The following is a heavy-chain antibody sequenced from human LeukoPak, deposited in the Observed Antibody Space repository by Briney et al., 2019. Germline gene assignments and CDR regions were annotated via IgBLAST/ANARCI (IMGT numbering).Heavy chain of an antibody. CDR2: IYYSGST. D-gene: IGHD1-7*01. J-gene: IGHJ6*02. V-gene: IGHV4-59*01. CDR1: GGSISSYY. Sequence: SETLSLACTVSGGSISSYYWSWIRQPPGKGLEWIGYIYYSGSTNYNPSLKSRVTISVDTSKNQFSLKLSSVTAADTAVYYCARDNWNYGSSMDVWGQGTTVTVSS. CDR3: ARDNWNYGSSMDV.